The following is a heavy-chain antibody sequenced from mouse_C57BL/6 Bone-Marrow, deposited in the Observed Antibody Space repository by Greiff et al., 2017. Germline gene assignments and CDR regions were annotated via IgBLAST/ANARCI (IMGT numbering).Heavy chain of an antibody. V-gene: IGHV1-56*01. CDR3: ARSTVVATGDY. CDR1: GYTFTSHW. CDR2: IFPGSGST. D-gene: IGHD1-1*01. Sequence: QVQLQQSGPELVRPGASVKISCKAPGYTFTSHWMQWVRQRPGQGLEWIGEIFPGSGSTYYNEKFKGKATLTVDKSSRTAYMQRGSLTSEDSAVYFCARSTVVATGDYWGQGTTLTVSS. J-gene: IGHJ2*01.